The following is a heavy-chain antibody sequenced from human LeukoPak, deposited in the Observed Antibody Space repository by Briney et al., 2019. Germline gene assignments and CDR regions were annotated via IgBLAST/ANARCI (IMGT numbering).Heavy chain of an antibody. CDR3: ARLPDKGAAAGTPIDY. J-gene: IGHJ4*02. Sequence: GGSLRLSCAASGFTFSSYGMHWVRQAPGKGLEWVAFIRYDGSNKYHADSVKGRFTISRDNAKNSLYLQMNSLRAEDTAVYYCARLPDKGAAAGTPIDYWGQGTLVTVSS. CDR2: IRYDGSNK. V-gene: IGHV3-30*02. D-gene: IGHD6-13*01. CDR1: GFTFSSYG.